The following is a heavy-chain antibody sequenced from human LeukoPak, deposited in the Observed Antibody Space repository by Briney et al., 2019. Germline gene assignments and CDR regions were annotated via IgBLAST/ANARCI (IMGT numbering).Heavy chain of an antibody. CDR1: GYTFTAYY. CDR2: INPNSGDT. J-gene: IGHJ4*02. D-gene: IGHD6-13*01. CDR3: ARDRPHTDAWYEGRDY. Sequence: ASVKVACKASGYTFTAYYMHWVRQAPGQGLEWMGWINPNSGDTNYAQKFQGRVTMTSDTSISTAYMELNRLTYDDTAVYYCARDRPHTDAWYEGRDYWGQGTLVTVSS. V-gene: IGHV1-2*02.